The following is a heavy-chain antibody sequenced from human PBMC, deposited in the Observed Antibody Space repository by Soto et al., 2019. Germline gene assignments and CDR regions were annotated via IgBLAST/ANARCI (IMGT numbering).Heavy chain of an antibody. D-gene: IGHD3-10*01. Sequence: QVHLVQSGAEVKKPGASVKVSCKGSGYTFTSYGITWVRQAPGQGLEWMGWISAHNGNTDYAQKLQGRVTVTIDTSTSTAYMELRSLSSAVTAVYYCARGRYGAYWGQGALVTVSS. CDR3: ARGRYGAY. V-gene: IGHV1-18*01. CDR2: ISAHNGNT. J-gene: IGHJ4*02. CDR1: GYTFTSYG.